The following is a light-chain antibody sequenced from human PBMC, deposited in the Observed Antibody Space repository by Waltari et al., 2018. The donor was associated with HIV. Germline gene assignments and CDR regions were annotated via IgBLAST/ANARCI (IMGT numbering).Light chain of an antibody. Sequence: DIQDPQSPSTLPEYAGARVPISCCASPSISNWLAWYQQKPGKAPKLLIYKASTWESGVPSRFSGSGSGTEFTLTISSLQPNDFAAYYCQQYNSYSWTFGQGTKVDIK. CDR1: PSISNW. CDR2: KAS. V-gene: IGKV1-5*03. CDR3: QQYNSYSWT. J-gene: IGKJ1*01.